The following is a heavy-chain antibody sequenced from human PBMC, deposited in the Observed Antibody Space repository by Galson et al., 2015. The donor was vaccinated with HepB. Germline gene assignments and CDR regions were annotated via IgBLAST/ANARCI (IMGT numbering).Heavy chain of an antibody. CDR2: ISPSNGNT. CDR1: GHTLTSFG. Sequence: SVKVSCKASGHTLTSFGISWVRQAPGQGLEWMGWISPSNGNTHYAQTFQSRVTLTTDTSTNSAYLELRSLRSDDTAVYYCARAAGDSSTYANDYWGQGALVTVSS. CDR3: ARAAGDSSTYANDY. V-gene: IGHV1-18*01. D-gene: IGHD5-18*01. J-gene: IGHJ4*02.